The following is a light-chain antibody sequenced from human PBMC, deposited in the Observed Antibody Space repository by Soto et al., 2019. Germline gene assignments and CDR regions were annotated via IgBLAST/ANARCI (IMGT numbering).Light chain of an antibody. CDR2: LGS. CDR1: QSLLHSNGYKY. J-gene: IGKJ2*01. CDR3: MQALQTPYT. V-gene: IGKV2-28*01. Sequence: EIVMTQSPVSLPVTPGEPASISCSSSQSLLHSNGYKYLDWYLQKPGQSPQLLIYLGSNRASGVSDRFSGSGSGTDFTLKIRRVGAEDVGVYYCMQALQTPYTFGPGTKLEIK.